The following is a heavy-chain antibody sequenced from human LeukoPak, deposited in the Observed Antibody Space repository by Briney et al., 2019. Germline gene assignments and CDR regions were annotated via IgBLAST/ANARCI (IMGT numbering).Heavy chain of an antibody. CDR3: ARVEGDYYYYGMDV. CDR1: GGSFSGYY. D-gene: IGHD3-3*01. Sequence: SETLSLTCAVYGGSFSGYYWSWIRQPPGKGLEWIGEINHSGSTNYNPSLKSRVTISVDTSKNQFSLKLSSVTAADTAVYYCARVEGDYYYYGMDVWGQGTTVTVSS. CDR2: INHSGST. V-gene: IGHV4-34*01. J-gene: IGHJ6*02.